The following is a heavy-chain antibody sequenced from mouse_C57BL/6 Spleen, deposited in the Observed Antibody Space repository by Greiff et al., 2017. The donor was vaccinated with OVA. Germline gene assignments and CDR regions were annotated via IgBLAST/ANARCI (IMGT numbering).Heavy chain of an antibody. D-gene: IGHD2-3*01. CDR1: GYAITSCYY. Sequence: EVQLQQSGPGLVKPSQSLSLTCSVTGYAITSCYYWNWIRQFPGNKLEWMGYISYDGSNNYNPSLKNRISITRDTSKNQFFLKLNSVTTEDTATYYCAREGDGYYDYWGQGTTLTVSS. V-gene: IGHV3-6*01. J-gene: IGHJ2*01. CDR2: ISYDGSN. CDR3: AREGDGYYDY.